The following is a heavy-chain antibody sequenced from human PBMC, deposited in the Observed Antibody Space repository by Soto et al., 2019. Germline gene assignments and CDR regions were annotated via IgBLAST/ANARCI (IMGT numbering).Heavy chain of an antibody. Sequence: QITLKESGPTLVKPTQTLTLTCTFSGFSLSTSGVGVGWIRQPPGKALEWLALIYWDDDKRYSPSLKSRLTIPKDTSQNQVVLTMTNMDPVDTATYYCANYSGWYLSDDYWGQGTLVTVSS. CDR2: IYWDDDK. D-gene: IGHD6-19*01. CDR3: ANYSGWYLSDDY. V-gene: IGHV2-5*02. CDR1: GFSLSTSGVG. J-gene: IGHJ4*02.